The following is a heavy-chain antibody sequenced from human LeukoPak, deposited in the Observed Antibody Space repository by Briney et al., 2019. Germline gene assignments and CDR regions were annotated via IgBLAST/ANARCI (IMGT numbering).Heavy chain of an antibody. CDR2: IYRSGST. V-gene: IGHV4-38-2*02. D-gene: IGHD2-15*01. Sequence: SETLSLTCTVSGYSISSGYYWGWIRQPPGKGLEWIGSIYRSGSTYYNPSLKSRVTISVDTSKNQFSLKLSSVTAADTAVYYCARDVVVAAREDWFDPWGRGTLVTVSS. J-gene: IGHJ5*02. CDR3: ARDVVVAAREDWFDP. CDR1: GYSISSGYY.